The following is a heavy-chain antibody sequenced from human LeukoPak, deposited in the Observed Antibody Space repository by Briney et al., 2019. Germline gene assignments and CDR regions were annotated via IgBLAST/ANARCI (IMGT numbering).Heavy chain of an antibody. V-gene: IGHV3-30*04. CDR1: GFTFSSYA. Sequence: PGGSLRLSCAASGFTFSSYAMHWVRQAPGKGLEWVSLISYDGTNKYYADSVKGRFTISRDNSKNTLYLQMNSLRAEDTAVYYCAREKYSDILTGPLDYWGQGTLVTVSS. J-gene: IGHJ4*02. CDR2: ISYDGTNK. CDR3: AREKYSDILTGPLDY. D-gene: IGHD3-9*01.